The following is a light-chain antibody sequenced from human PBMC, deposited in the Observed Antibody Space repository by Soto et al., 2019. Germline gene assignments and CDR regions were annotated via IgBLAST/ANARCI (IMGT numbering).Light chain of an antibody. Sequence: QSALSQPASVSGSPGQSITISCTGTSSDVGAYNFVSWHQQHPATVPKLMIYHVNNRPSGVSDRFSGSKSGNTASLTISGLQAEDEADYYCYSYTTSSTYVFGTGTKVTVL. CDR1: SSDVGAYNF. J-gene: IGLJ1*01. CDR3: YSYTTSSTYV. CDR2: HVN. V-gene: IGLV2-14*01.